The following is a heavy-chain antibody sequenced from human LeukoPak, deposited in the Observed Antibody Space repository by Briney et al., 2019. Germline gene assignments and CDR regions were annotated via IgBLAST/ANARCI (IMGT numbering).Heavy chain of an antibody. CDR1: GGTFSSYA. D-gene: IGHD6-13*01. CDR2: IIPIFGTA. CDR3: AREGGVYSGAFDI. V-gene: IGHV1-69*13. J-gene: IGHJ3*02. Sequence: SVKVSCKASGGTFSSYAISWVRQAPGQGLEWMGGIIPIFGTANYAQKFQGRVTITADESTSTAYMELSRLRSDDTAVYYCAREGGVYSGAFDIWGQGTMVTVSS.